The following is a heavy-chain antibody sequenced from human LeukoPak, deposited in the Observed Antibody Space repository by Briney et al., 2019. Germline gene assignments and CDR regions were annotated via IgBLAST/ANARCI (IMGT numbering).Heavy chain of an antibody. CDR2: IYSGGSP. CDR1: GFSVRSSY. Sequence: GGSLRLSCAASGFSVRSSYMSWVRQAPGKGLEWVSVIYSGGSPDYADPAKGRFTISTDNSKNTLYLQMNSLRVEDTAVYYCARDGADNSGYYFGSLWGQGTVVTVSS. D-gene: IGHD3-22*01. V-gene: IGHV3-53*01. J-gene: IGHJ3*01. CDR3: ARDGADNSGYYFGSL.